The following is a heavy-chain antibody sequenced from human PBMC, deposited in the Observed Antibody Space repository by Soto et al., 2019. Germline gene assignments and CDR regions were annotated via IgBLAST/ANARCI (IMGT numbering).Heavy chain of an antibody. CDR2: IYPGDSDT. D-gene: IGHD3-22*01. Sequence: PGESLKISCKGSGYSFTSYWIGWVRQMPGKGLEWMGIIYPGDSDTRYSPSFQGQVTISADKSISTAYLQWSSLKASDTAMYYCARRRDYDSSGYYFDYYYGVDVWGQGTTVTVSS. J-gene: IGHJ6*02. CDR1: GYSFTSYW. V-gene: IGHV5-51*01. CDR3: ARRRDYDSSGYYFDYYYGVDV.